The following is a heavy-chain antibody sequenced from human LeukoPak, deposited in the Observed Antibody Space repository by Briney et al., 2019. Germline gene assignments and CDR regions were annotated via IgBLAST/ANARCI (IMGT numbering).Heavy chain of an antibody. CDR3: AATYGSGWHPGY. CDR1: GYTFTSYY. J-gene: IGHJ4*02. CDR2: INPKNGGT. Sequence: ASVKVSCKASGYTFTSYYMVWVRQAPEQGLEWMGWINPKNGGTKYAQKFQGRVTMTRDTSINTAFMDLSDLRSDDTAVYYCAATYGSGWHPGYWGQGTLVTVSS. D-gene: IGHD6-19*01. V-gene: IGHV1-2*02.